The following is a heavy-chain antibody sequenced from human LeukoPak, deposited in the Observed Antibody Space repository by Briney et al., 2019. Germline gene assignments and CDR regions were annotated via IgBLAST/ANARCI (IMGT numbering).Heavy chain of an antibody. CDR1: GFTVSSNY. CDR2: IYSGGST. CDR3: ARGTEDYLYFDY. Sequence: GGSLRLSCAASGFTVSSNYMSWVRQAPGKGLEWVSVIYSGGSTYYADSVKGRFTISRDNSKNTLYLQMNSLRAEDTAVYYCARGTEDYLYFDYWGQGTLVTVSS. V-gene: IGHV3-53*01. J-gene: IGHJ4*02. D-gene: IGHD4-11*01.